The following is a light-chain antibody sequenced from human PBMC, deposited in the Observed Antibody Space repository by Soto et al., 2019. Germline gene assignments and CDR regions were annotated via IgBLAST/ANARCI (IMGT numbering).Light chain of an antibody. CDR3: SSYAGSNNPVV. J-gene: IGLJ2*01. V-gene: IGLV2-8*01. CDR2: EVS. CDR1: SSDVGGYNY. Sequence: QSALTQPPSASGSPGQSVPISCTGTSSDVGGYNYVSWYQQHPGKAPKFMIFEVSRRPSGVPDRFSGSKSGNTASLTVSGLQADDEADYYCSSYAGSNNPVVFGGGTKLTVL.